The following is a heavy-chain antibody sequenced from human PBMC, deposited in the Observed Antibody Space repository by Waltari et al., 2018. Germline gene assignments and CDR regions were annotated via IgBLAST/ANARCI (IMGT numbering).Heavy chain of an antibody. CDR3: TTEGVRGSYGGQYYFDY. V-gene: IGHV3-15*01. CDR1: GFTFSNAW. D-gene: IGHD3-16*01. Sequence: EVQLVESGGGLVKPGGSLRLSCAASGFTFSNAWMSWVRQAPGKGLEWVGRIKSKTDGGTTEYAAPVKGRFTISRDDSKNTLYLQMNSLKTEDPAVYYCTTEGVRGSYGGQYYFDYWGQGTLVTVSS. J-gene: IGHJ4*02. CDR2: IKSKTDGGTT.